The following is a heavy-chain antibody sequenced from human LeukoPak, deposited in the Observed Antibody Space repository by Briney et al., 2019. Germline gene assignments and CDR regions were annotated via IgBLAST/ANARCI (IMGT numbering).Heavy chain of an antibody. CDR1: GFTFSSYG. CDR3: AKDLRAVDTAMVDY. CDR2: ISYDGSNK. V-gene: IGHV3-30*18. Sequence: QPGRSLRLSCAASGFTFSSYGVHWVRQAPGKGLEWVAVISYDGSNKYYADSVKGRFTISRDNSKNTLYLQMNSLRAEDTAVYYCAKDLRAVDTAMVDYWGQGTLVTVSS. J-gene: IGHJ4*02. D-gene: IGHD5-18*01.